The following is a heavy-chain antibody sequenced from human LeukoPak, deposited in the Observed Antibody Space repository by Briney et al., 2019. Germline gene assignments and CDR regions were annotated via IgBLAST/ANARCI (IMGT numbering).Heavy chain of an antibody. CDR2: INHSGST. D-gene: IGHD3-16*02. V-gene: IGHV4-34*01. J-gene: IGHJ4*02. CDR3: ARDRWLDQ. Sequence: PSETLSLTCAVYGGSFSGYYWSWIRQPPGKGLEWIGEINHSGSTNYNPSLKSRVTISVDTSKNQFSLKLSSVTATDTAVYYCARDRWLDQWGRGTLVTVFS. CDR1: GGSFSGYY.